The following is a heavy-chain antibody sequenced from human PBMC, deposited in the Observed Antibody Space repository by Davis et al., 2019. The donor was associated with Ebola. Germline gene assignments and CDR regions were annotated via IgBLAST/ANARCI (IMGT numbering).Heavy chain of an antibody. CDR1: GFVFDNTGVS. V-gene: IGHV2-70*11. J-gene: IGHJ6*02. Sequence: SGPTLVKPTQTLTLTCTFSGFVFDNTGVSVSWIRQPPGKALEWLARIDWDDGKHHSASLKTRLTISKDTSKNQVVPRMTNMDPVDTATYYCGRAQSQFYFYATDVWGQGTTVTVSS. CDR3: GRAQSQFYFYATDV. D-gene: IGHD5-24*01. CDR2: IDWDDGK.